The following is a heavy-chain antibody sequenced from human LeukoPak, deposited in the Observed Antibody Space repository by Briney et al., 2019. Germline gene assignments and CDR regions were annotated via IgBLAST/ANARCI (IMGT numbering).Heavy chain of an antibody. J-gene: IGHJ3*02. CDR3: ARDQSANDYYDSSGYYEGRHDAFDI. CDR1: GYTFTGYY. V-gene: IGHV1-2*02. Sequence: ASVKASCKASGYTFTGYYMHWVRQAPGQGLEWMGWINPNSGGTNYAQKFQGRVTMTRDTSTSTAYMELSRLRSDDTAVYYCARDQSANDYYDSSGYYEGRHDAFDIWGQGTMVTVSS. CDR2: INPNSGGT. D-gene: IGHD3-22*01.